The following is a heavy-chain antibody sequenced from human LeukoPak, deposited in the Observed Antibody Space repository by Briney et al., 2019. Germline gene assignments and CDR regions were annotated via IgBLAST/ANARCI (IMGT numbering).Heavy chain of an antibody. J-gene: IGHJ4*02. Sequence: GRSLRLSCAASRFTFDDYAMHWVRQAPGKGLEWVSGISWNSGSISYADSVKGRFTISRDNAKNSLYLQMNSLRAEDTALYYCAKDMAYYGSGSYYKGLDYWGQGTLVTVSS. CDR3: AKDMAYYGSGSYYKGLDY. D-gene: IGHD3-10*01. CDR1: RFTFDDYA. V-gene: IGHV3-9*01. CDR2: ISWNSGSI.